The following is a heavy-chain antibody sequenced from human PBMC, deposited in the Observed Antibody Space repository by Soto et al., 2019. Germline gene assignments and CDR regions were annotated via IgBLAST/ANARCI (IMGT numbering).Heavy chain of an antibody. J-gene: IGHJ3*02. Sequence: GGSLRLSCAASGFTFSSYSMNWVRQAPGKGLEWVSYISSSSSTIYYADSVKGRFTISRDNAKNSLYLQMHSLRDEDTAAYYCARSSYYDFRGGCYDAFDNWGQGTMVTVSS. V-gene: IGHV3-48*02. CDR2: ISSSSSTI. CDR1: GFTFSSYS. CDR3: ARSSYYDFRGGCYDAFDN. D-gene: IGHD3-3*01.